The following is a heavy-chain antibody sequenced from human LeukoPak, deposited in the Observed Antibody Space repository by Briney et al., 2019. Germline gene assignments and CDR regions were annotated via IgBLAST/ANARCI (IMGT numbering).Heavy chain of an antibody. CDR3: ARVKGYYNILTGYYLSDAFDI. CDR2: ISAYNGDT. V-gene: IGHV1-18*01. CDR1: GYTFISYG. Sequence: GASVRVSCKASGYTFISYGITWVRQAPGQGLEWMGWISAYNGDTNYAQKLQGRVTMTTDTSTTTAYMELRSLRSDDTAVYYCARVKGYYNILTGYYLSDAFDIWGQGTMVTVSS. J-gene: IGHJ3*02. D-gene: IGHD3-9*01.